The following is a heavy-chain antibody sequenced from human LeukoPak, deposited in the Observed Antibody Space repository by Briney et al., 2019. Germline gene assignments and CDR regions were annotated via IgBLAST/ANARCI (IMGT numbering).Heavy chain of an antibody. CDR3: VTPPPGYCSSSKCYGYFQH. Sequence: GGSLRLSCAASGFSFNNAWMSWVRQAPGKGLEWVARIESNADGAATEHAAPVKAPLTISRDDSRHTRYLQMNSLKTEDTAVYYCVTPPPGYCSSSKCYGYFQHWGQGTLVTVSS. CDR2: IESNADGAAT. D-gene: IGHD2-2*03. J-gene: IGHJ1*01. V-gene: IGHV3-15*04. CDR1: GFSFNNAW.